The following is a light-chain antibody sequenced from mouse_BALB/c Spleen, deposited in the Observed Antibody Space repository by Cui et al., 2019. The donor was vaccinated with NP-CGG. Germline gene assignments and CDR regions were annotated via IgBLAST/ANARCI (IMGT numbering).Light chain of an antibody. Sequence: QAVVIPESARTTSPGETVTLTCRSSTGAVTTSNYANWVQEKPDHLFTGLIGGTNNRAPGVPARFSGSLIGDKAALTITGAQTEDEAIYFCALWYSNHWVFGGGTKLTVL. CDR1: TGAVTTSNY. V-gene: IGLV1*01. J-gene: IGLJ1*01. CDR3: ALWYSNHWV. CDR2: GTN.